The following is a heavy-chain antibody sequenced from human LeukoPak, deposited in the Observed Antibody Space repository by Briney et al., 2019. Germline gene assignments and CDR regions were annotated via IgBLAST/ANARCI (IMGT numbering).Heavy chain of an antibody. CDR1: RFTFSSYG. Sequence: GGSLRLFCAASRFTFSSYGMHWVRQAPGKGLEWVAVISYDGSTKYYADSVKGRFTISRDNSKNTLYLQMNSLRAEDTAVYYCAKEWMDSSGYYSLYYYYYMAVWGKGTTVTVSS. CDR3: AKEWMDSSGYYSLYYYYYMAV. D-gene: IGHD3-22*01. CDR2: ISYDGSTK. J-gene: IGHJ6*03. V-gene: IGHV3-30*18.